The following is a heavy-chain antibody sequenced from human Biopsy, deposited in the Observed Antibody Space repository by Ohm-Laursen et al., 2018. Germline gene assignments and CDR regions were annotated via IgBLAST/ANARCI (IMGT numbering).Heavy chain of an antibody. V-gene: IGHV3-23*01. CDR2: ITTDSGRI. CDR3: ARHLRYNDY. CDR1: GFTFTNYA. D-gene: IGHD3-9*01. Sequence: SLRLSCAASGFTFTNYAMTWVRQAPGKGLEWVSSITTDSGRIFYADSVRGRFTVSRDNSKNTLYLQMNSLRAEDTAEYYCARHLRYNDYWGRGTLVTVPP. J-gene: IGHJ4*02.